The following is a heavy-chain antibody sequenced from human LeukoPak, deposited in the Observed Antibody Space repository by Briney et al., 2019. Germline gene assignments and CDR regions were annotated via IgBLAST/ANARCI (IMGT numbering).Heavy chain of an antibody. Sequence: GASVKVSCKASGYTFTSYYMHWVRQAPGQGLEWMGIINPSGGSTSYAQKFQGRVTMTRDTSTSTVYMDLSSLRSEDTAVYYCARTMVRGVTPDYWGQGTLVTVSS. V-gene: IGHV1-46*01. CDR3: ARTMVRGVTPDY. CDR1: GYTFTSYY. J-gene: IGHJ4*02. D-gene: IGHD3-10*01. CDR2: INPSGGST.